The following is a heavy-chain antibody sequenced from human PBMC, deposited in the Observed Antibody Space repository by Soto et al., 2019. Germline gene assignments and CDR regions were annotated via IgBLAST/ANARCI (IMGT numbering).Heavy chain of an antibody. CDR1: GFTFSSYA. D-gene: IGHD3-3*01. J-gene: IGHJ6*02. Sequence: GGSLRLSCAASGFTFSSYAMSWVRQAPGKGLEWVSAISGSGGSTYYADSVKGRFTISRDNSKNTLYLQMNSLRAEDTAVYYCAKVSASITIFGVVLENYYGMDVWGQGXTVSVSS. CDR3: AKVSASITIFGVVLENYYGMDV. CDR2: ISGSGGST. V-gene: IGHV3-23*01.